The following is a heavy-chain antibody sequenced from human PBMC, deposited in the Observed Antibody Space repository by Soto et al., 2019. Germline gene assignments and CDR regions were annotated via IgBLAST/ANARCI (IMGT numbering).Heavy chain of an antibody. V-gene: IGHV3-15*01. CDR3: AVNDYLDY. CDR1: GFTFSNAW. CDR2: IKSKSDGGTT. Sequence: GGSLRLSCAASGFTFSNAWMIWVRQAPGKGLEWVGRIKSKSDGGTTDYAAPVKGRFTISRDDSANTLYLQMNSLKIEDTAVYFCAVNDYLDYWGQGALVTV. J-gene: IGHJ4*02.